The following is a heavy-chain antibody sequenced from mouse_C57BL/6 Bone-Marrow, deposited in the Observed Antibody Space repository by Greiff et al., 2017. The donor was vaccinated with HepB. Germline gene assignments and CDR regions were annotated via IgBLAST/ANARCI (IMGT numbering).Heavy chain of an antibody. CDR2: ISSGGSYT. Sequence: EVQVVESGGDLVKPGGSLKLSCAASGFTFSSYGMSWVRQTPDKRLEWVATISSGGSYTYYPDSVKGRFTISRDNAKNTLYLQMSSLKSEDTAMYYCARPTMITPSIYWYFDVWGTGTTVTVSS. V-gene: IGHV5-6*01. J-gene: IGHJ1*03. CDR3: ARPTMITPSIYWYFDV. CDR1: GFTFSSYG. D-gene: IGHD2-4*01.